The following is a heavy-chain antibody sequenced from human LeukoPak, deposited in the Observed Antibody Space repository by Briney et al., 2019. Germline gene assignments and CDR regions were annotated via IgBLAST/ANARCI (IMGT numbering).Heavy chain of an antibody. J-gene: IGHJ4*02. D-gene: IGHD5-24*01. CDR3: ARGSKMATISDY. CDR1: GGSISRYY. Sequence: PPETLSLTRTDPGGSISRYYWRWMRPTPRKGLGWIGYIYSSGSTNYNPSLKSRVTMSVDTSKNQFSLKLSSVTAADTAVYYCARGSKMATISDYWGQGTLVTVSS. CDR2: IYSSGST. V-gene: IGHV4-59*01.